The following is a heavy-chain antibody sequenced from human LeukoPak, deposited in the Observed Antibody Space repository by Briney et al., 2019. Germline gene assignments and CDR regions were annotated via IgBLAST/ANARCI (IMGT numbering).Heavy chain of an antibody. CDR1: GFTFSRYS. CDR2: ISGSSSYI. D-gene: IGHD2-15*01. J-gene: IGHJ5*02. Sequence: TGGSLRLSCAASGFTFSRYSMNWVRQAPGKGLEWVSSISGSSSYIYYADSVKGRFTISRDNAKNSLYLQMNSLRAEDTAVYYCARTWSNWFDPWGQGTLVTVSS. V-gene: IGHV3-21*01. CDR3: ARTWSNWFDP.